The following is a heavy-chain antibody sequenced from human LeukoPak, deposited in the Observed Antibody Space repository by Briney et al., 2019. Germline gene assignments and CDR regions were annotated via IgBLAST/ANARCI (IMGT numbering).Heavy chain of an antibody. CDR2: IYYSGST. CDR3: ASSAPPYYYDSSGYYFGY. D-gene: IGHD3-22*01. J-gene: IGHJ4*02. Sequence: SETLSLTCTISGGSISSYYWSWIRQPPGQGLEWIGYIYYSGSTNYNPSLKSRVTISVDTSKNQFSLKLSSVTAADTAVYYCASSAPPYYYDSSGYYFGYWGQGTLVTVSS. V-gene: IGHV4-59*01. CDR1: GGSISSYY.